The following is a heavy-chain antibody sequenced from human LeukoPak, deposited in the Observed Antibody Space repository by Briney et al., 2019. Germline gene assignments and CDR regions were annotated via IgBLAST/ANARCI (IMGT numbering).Heavy chain of an antibody. D-gene: IGHD5-24*01. Sequence: PSETLSLTCAVYGGSFSSYYWSWIRQPAGKGLEWIGRIYTSGSTNYNPSLKSRVTMSVDTSKNQFSLKLSSVTAADTAVYYCAKMGGWLQFEPWGQGTLVTVSS. CDR2: IYTSGST. CDR3: AKMGGWLQFEP. CDR1: GGSFSSYY. J-gene: IGHJ5*02. V-gene: IGHV4-59*10.